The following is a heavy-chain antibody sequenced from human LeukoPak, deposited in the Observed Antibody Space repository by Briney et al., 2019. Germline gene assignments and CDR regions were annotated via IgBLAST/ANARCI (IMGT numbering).Heavy chain of an antibody. CDR2: IYYTGNT. CDR1: GVSIGSSNSY. Sequence: SETLSLTCSVSGVSIGSSNSYWGWIRQPPGKGLEWIGSIYYTGNTYYNASLKSQVSISIDTSKNQFSLRLTSVTAADTAVYYCAGLAMYSSSWYQRRAVDYWGQGTLVTVSS. CDR3: AGLAMYSSSWYQRRAVDY. V-gene: IGHV4-39*01. D-gene: IGHD6-13*01. J-gene: IGHJ4*02.